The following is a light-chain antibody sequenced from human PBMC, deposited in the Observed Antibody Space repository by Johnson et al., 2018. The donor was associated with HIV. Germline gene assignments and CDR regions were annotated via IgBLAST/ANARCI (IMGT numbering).Light chain of an antibody. CDR2: DND. Sequence: QSVLTQPPSVSAAPGQKVTISCSGSSSNVGNNYVSWYQQLPGTGPKLLIYDNDKRPSGIPDRFSGSKSGTSATLGITGLQTGDEADDSCGAWHSSLSAGLYAVVSGTEVTVL. V-gene: IGLV1-51*01. J-gene: IGLJ1*01. CDR1: SSNVGNNY. CDR3: GAWHSSLSAGLYA.